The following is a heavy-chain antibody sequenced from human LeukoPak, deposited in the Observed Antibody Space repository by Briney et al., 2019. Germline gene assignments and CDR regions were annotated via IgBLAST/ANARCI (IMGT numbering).Heavy chain of an antibody. J-gene: IGHJ4*02. D-gene: IGHD4-17*01. V-gene: IGHV3-33*01. CDR1: GFTLSSYG. Sequence: PGRSLRLSCAASGFTLSSYGMHWVRQAPAKGLEWVAVIWYDGSNKYYADSVKGRFTISRDNSKNTLYLQMNSLRAEDTAVYYCARDALYPTVTTNGGLGYWGQGTLVTVSS. CDR2: IWYDGSNK. CDR3: ARDALYPTVTTNGGLGY.